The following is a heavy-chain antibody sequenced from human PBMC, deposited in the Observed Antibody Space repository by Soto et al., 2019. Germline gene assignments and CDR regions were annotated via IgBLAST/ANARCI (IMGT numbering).Heavy chain of an antibody. CDR2: INAGNGNT. CDR3: ASSRIAARPAPYYYYYGMDV. J-gene: IGHJ6*02. CDR1: GYTFTSYA. Sequence: QVQLVQSGAEVKKPGASVKVSCKASGYTFTSYAMHWVRQAPGQRLEWMGWINAGNGNTKYSQKFQGRVTITRDTSASTAYMELSSLRSEDTAVYYCASSRIAARPAPYYYYYGMDVWGQGTTVTVSS. D-gene: IGHD6-6*01. V-gene: IGHV1-3*01.